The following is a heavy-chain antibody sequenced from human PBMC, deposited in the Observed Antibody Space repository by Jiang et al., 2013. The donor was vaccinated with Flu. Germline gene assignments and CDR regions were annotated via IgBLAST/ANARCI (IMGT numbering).Heavy chain of an antibody. J-gene: IGHJ3*02. CDR1: GYTFTYLY. CDR2: INPLNGNT. CDR3: ARSGLTSETGRGGIDTFDT. D-gene: IGHD1-1*01. Sequence: SGAEVKETGSSVKVSCKASGYTFTYLYLHWVRQAPGQPFEWMGWINPLNGNTNYPQRFRDRVTITRSSSLSFAYLEVSSLRSEDTAMYYCARSGLTSETGRGGIDTFDTWGQGTMVTVSS. V-gene: IGHV1-45*02.